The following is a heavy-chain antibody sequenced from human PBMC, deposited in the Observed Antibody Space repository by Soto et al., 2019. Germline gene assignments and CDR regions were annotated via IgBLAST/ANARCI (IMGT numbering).Heavy chain of an antibody. J-gene: IGHJ4*02. D-gene: IGHD1-26*01. CDR3: ARDLAKGGGSAGFDY. CDR1: GYTFTVYY. CDR2: INPKSGGT. Sequence: ASVKVSCKASGYTFTVYYIHWVRQAPGQGLEWMGWINPKSGGTMYPQKFQGRVTMTWDTSISTAYMALTRLRSDDTAVYYCARDLAKGGGSAGFDYWGQGTLVTVSS. V-gene: IGHV1-2*02.